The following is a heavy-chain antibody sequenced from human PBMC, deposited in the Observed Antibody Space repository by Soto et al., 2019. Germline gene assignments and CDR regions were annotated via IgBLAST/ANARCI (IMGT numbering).Heavy chain of an antibody. V-gene: IGHV1-69*13. CDR1: GGTFRAYA. J-gene: IGHJ6*02. Sequence: SVKVSCKASGGTFRAYAISWVRQAPGQGLEWMGGIIPIFGTTNNAQNFQGRVTTTADESTSTAYMELSSLRSEDTAVYYCARGVYSGSYSVYYYYGLDGWGQGTTVTVSS. CDR2: IIPIFGTT. CDR3: ARGVYSGSYSVYYYYGLDG. D-gene: IGHD1-26*01.